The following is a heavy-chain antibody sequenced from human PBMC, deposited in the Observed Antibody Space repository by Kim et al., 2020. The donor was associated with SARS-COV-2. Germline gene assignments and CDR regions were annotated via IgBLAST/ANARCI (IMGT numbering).Heavy chain of an antibody. J-gene: IGHJ4*02. Sequence: ASVKVSCKASGYTLISYAMNWVRQAPGQGLEWMGWINTNTGNPTYAQGFTGRFVFTLDTPVSTAYLQISSLKAEDTAVYYCARDLAIAVAGTDFDYWGQGTLVTVSS. CDR2: INTNTGNP. CDR3: ARDLAIAVAGTDFDY. CDR1: GYTLISYA. V-gene: IGHV7-4-1*02. D-gene: IGHD6-19*01.